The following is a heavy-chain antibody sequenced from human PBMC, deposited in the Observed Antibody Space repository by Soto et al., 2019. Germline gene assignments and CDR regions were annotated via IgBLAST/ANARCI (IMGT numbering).Heavy chain of an antibody. Sequence: SVKVSCKASGYTFTSYGISWVRQAPGQVLDWMGWISAYNGNTNYAQKLQGRVTMTTDTSTSTAYMELRSLRSDDTAVYYCARDSPYSAPGPDEPYDIWGQGTM. CDR2: ISAYNGNT. CDR3: ARDSPYSAPGPDEPYDI. J-gene: IGHJ3*02. V-gene: IGHV1-18*01. CDR1: GYTFTSYG. D-gene: IGHD6-13*01.